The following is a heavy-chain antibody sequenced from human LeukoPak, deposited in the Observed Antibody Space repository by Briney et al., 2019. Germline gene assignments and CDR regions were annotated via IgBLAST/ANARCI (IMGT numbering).Heavy chain of an antibody. V-gene: IGHV4-59*08. D-gene: IGHD3-22*01. J-gene: IGHJ4*02. CDR2: IYYSGST. CDR1: GGSISSYY. CDR3: ARLRYYDSSGYLPDY. Sequence: PSETLSLTCTVSGGSISSYYWSWIRQPPGKGLEWIGYIYYSGSTNYNPSLKSRVTISVDTSKNQFSLKLSSVTAADTAVYYCARLRYYDSSGYLPDYWGQGTLVTVSS.